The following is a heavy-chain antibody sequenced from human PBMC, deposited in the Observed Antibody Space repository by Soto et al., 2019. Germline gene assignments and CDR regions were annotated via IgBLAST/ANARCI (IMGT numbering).Heavy chain of an antibody. CDR3: TRPTCDGGNCYFAH. J-gene: IGHJ5*02. Sequence: GGSLRLSGAASGFVFGSYAMHWVRQAPGKGLEWVAVIMYDGNTEYYADSVKGRFTLSRDNSKNILYVQMNSLRAEDPAVYYCTRPTCDGGNCYFAHWGQGTLVTVSS. CDR2: IMYDGNTE. V-gene: IGHV3-30-3*01. D-gene: IGHD2-21*01. CDR1: GFVFGSYA.